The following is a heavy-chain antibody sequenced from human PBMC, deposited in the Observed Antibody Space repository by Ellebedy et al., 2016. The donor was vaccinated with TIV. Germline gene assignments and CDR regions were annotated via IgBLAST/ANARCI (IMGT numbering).Heavy chain of an antibody. J-gene: IGHJ4*02. CDR1: GYDFGSYS. V-gene: IGHV1-18*01. Sequence: AASVKVSCKASGYDFGSYSIAWVRQAPGQAPEWMGGISAYNRNTHYAQRLRDRVTMTTDTSTSTAYMELRSLRSDDTAVYYCATSATFIAGGRADYWGQGTLVTVSS. CDR2: ISAYNRNT. CDR3: ATSATFIAGGRADY. D-gene: IGHD6-13*01.